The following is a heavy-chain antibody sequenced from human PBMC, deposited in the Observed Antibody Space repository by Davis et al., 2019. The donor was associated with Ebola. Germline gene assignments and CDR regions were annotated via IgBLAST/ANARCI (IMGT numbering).Heavy chain of an antibody. J-gene: IGHJ4*02. CDR2: ISSSSNYK. Sequence: GESLKISCATSGFTFSNYAMNWVRQAPGKGLEWVSTISSSSNYKYYAESVKGRFTISRDNANNSLTLQMNSLGAEDTAVYYCARGYGSGRHFDYWGQGTLVTVSS. CDR3: ARGYGSGRHFDY. CDR1: GFTFSNYA. D-gene: IGHD3-10*01. V-gene: IGHV3-21*01.